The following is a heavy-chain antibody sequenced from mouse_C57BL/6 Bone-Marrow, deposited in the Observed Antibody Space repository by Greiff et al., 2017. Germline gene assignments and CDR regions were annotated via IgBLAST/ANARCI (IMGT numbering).Heavy chain of an antibody. Sequence: EVQLQQSGAELVKPGASVKLSCTASGFNIKDYYMHWVKQRTEQGLEWIGRIDPEDGETKYAPQFQGKATITADTSSNSAYLQLSSLTSEDTAVYYCARDTTVVASDYWGQGTTLTVSS. J-gene: IGHJ2*01. V-gene: IGHV14-2*01. CDR1: GFNIKDYY. D-gene: IGHD1-1*01. CDR2: IDPEDGET. CDR3: ARDTTVVASDY.